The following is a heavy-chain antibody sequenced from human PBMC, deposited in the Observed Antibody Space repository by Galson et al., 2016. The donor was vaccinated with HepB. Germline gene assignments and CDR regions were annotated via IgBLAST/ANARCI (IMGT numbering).Heavy chain of an antibody. CDR2: IKPSGGHT. Sequence: SVKVSCKASGYIFTTYHMHWVRQAPGQGLEWMGIIKPSGGHTSYAQKFQGRVTMTRDTSTSTVYMELSSLRSEDTAMYYCARGSYYYDSDDYRHDFDYWGQGTLVTVSS. CDR3: ARGSYYYDSDDYRHDFDY. CDR1: GYIFTTYH. V-gene: IGHV1-46*03. D-gene: IGHD3-22*01. J-gene: IGHJ4*02.